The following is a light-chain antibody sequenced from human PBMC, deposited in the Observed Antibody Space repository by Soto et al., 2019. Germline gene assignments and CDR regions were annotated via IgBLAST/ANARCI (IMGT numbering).Light chain of an antibody. CDR3: QQYYSLPLT. V-gene: IGKV3-15*01. Sequence: ETMMTQSPDTLSVSQGERATLSCRASQSLRSSLAWYQQKPGQAPRLLIYDASTRATGIPARFSGSGSGTDFTLTITSLQAEDVAVYYCQQYYSLPLTFGGGTKVDIK. J-gene: IGKJ4*01. CDR1: QSLRSS. CDR2: DAS.